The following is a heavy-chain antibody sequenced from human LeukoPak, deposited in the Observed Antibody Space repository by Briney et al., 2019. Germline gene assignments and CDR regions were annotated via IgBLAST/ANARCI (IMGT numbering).Heavy chain of an antibody. CDR2: IIPIFGTA. CDR3: ARASAAGVPD. D-gene: IGHD6-19*01. Sequence: ASVKVSRKASGGTFSSYAISWVRQAPGQGLEWMGRIIPIFGTANYAQKFQGRVTITTDESTSTAYMELSSLRSEDTAVYYCARASAAGVPDWGQGTLVTVSS. V-gene: IGHV1-69*05. CDR1: GGTFSSYA. J-gene: IGHJ4*02.